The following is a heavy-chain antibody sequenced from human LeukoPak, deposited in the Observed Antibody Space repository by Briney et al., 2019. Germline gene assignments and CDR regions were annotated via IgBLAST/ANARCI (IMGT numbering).Heavy chain of an antibody. D-gene: IGHD3-22*01. V-gene: IGHV3-7*03. J-gene: IGHJ4*02. CDR3: ARDLDYYDSSGSILPHYFDY. CDR1: GFTVSSNY. Sequence: PGGSLRLSCAASGFTVSSNYMSWVRQAPGKGLEWVANIKQDGSEKYYVDSVKGRFTISRDNAKNSLYLQMNSLRAEDTAVYYCARDLDYYDSSGSILPHYFDYWGQGTLVTVSS. CDR2: IKQDGSEK.